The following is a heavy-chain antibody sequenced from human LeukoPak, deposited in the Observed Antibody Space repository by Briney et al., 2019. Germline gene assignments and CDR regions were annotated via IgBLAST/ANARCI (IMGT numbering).Heavy chain of an antibody. D-gene: IGHD3-16*01. CDR3: ARVGFGNAFDI. J-gene: IGHJ3*02. CDR1: GYTFTGYY. Sequence: ASVKVSCKASGYTFTGYYMHWVRQAPGQGLEWMGWMSPSSGNTGYAQKVQGRVTMTTDTSTSTAYMELRSLRSDNTAVYYCARVGFGNAFDIWGQGTMVTVSS. CDR2: MSPSSGNT. V-gene: IGHV1-18*04.